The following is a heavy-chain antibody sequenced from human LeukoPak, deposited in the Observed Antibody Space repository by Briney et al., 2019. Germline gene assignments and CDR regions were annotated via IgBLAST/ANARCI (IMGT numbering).Heavy chain of an antibody. V-gene: IGHV3-48*01. D-gene: IGHD4-17*01. J-gene: IGHJ4*02. Sequence: GGSLRLSCAASGFTFNTYSMNWVRQAPGKGLEWVSFISRSSGTIYYADSVKGRFTISRDNAKNSLYLQMNSLRVEDTAVYYCARVGIYGDYADYWGQGTLVTVSS. CDR2: ISRSSGTI. CDR3: ARVGIYGDYADY. CDR1: GFTFNTYS.